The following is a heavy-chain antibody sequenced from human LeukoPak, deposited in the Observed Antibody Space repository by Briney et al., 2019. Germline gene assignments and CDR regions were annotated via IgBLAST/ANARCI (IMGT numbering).Heavy chain of an antibody. V-gene: IGHV1-69*06. D-gene: IGHD6-19*01. CDR3: AHQRRGVAVAPPGTFDY. J-gene: IGHJ4*02. Sequence: SVKVSFKASGGTFSSYAISWVRQAPGQGLEWMGGIIPIFGTANYAQKFRGRVTITADKSTSTAYMELSSLRSEDTAVYYCAHQRRGVAVAPPGTFDYWGQGTLVTVSS. CDR2: IIPIFGTA. CDR1: GGTFSSYA.